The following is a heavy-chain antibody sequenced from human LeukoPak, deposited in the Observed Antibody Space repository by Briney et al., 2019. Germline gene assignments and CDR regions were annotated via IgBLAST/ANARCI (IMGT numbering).Heavy chain of an antibody. J-gene: IGHJ4*02. CDR1: GFTFSDYY. CDR3: AREREERSISYSNTFDY. V-gene: IGHV3-11*06. CDR2: ISSSSSYT. Sequence: PGGSLRLSCAASGFTFSDYYMSWIRQAPGKGLEWVSYISSSSSYTNYADSVKGRFTISRDNAKNSLYLQMNSLRAEDTAVYYCAREREERSISYSNTFDYWGQGTLVTVSS. D-gene: IGHD4-11*01.